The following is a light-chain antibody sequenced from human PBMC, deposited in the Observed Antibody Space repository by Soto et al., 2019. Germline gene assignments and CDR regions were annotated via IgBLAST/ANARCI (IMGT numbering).Light chain of an antibody. CDR2: GAY. CDR3: QQFHTWPT. CDR1: QSIGTT. Sequence: EIILTQSPASLSVSPGERASLSCRASQSIGTTVAWYQQKPGQTPRLLIYGAYTRATDVPARFSGSGSGTEFTLTISSLQPEDFAFYFCQQFHTWPTFGQGTKLEI. J-gene: IGKJ2*01. V-gene: IGKV3-15*01.